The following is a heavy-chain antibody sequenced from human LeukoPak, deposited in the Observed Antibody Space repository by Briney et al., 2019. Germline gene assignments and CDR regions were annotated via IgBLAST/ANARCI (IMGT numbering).Heavy chain of an antibody. CDR3: ARDAGNSGYGMDV. J-gene: IGHJ6*02. V-gene: IGHV3-48*02. CDR2: ITWSGSTI. CDR1: GTTLSSYS. D-gene: IGHD6-19*01. Sequence: GGSLILSCAAPGTTLSSYSMNGVRQAPGKGLEWISHITWSGSTIFYADSVKGRFTISRDSAKNSLYLQMSSLRDEDTAVYYCARDAGNSGYGMDVWGQGTTVIVSS.